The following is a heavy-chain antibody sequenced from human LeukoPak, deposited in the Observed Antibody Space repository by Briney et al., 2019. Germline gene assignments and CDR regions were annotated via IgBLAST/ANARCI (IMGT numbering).Heavy chain of an antibody. D-gene: IGHD3-3*01. CDR1: GYTFTSYG. CDR2: ISAYNGNT. V-gene: IGHV1-18*01. Sequence: GASVKDSCKASGYTFTSYGISWVRQAPGQGLEWMGWISAYNGNTNYAQKLQGRVTMTTDTSTSTAYMELRSLRSDDTAVYYCARVYYDFWSGYKANDYWGQGTLVTVSS. J-gene: IGHJ4*02. CDR3: ARVYYDFWSGYKANDY.